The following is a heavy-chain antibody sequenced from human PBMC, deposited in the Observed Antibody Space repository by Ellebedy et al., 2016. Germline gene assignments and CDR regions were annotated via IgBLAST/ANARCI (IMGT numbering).Heavy chain of an antibody. J-gene: IGHJ4*02. CDR3: AGAPGGIMVYAIGPDY. CDR1: GFTFSSYW. V-gene: IGHV3-7*03. D-gene: IGHD2-8*01. CDR2: IKQDGSEK. Sequence: GESLKISXAASGFTFSSYWMSWVRQAPGKGLEWVANIKQDGSEKYYVDSVKGRFTISRDNAKNSLYLQMNSLRAEDTAVYYCAGAPGGIMVYAIGPDYWGQGTLVTVSS.